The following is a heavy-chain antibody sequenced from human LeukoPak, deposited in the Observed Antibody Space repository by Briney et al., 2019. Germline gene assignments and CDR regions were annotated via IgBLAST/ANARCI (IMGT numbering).Heavy chain of an antibody. CDR2: IIPIFGTT. J-gene: IGHJ6*03. CDR1: GYIFSSYD. V-gene: IGHV1-69*05. Sequence: ASVKVSCKASGYIFSSYDINWVRQAPGQGLEWMGGIIPIFGTTNYAQKFQGRVTITTDESTSTAYMELSSLRSEDTAVYYCARVEKSHYDSLYYMDVWGKGTTVTVSS. CDR3: ARVEKSHYDSLYYMDV. D-gene: IGHD3-3*01.